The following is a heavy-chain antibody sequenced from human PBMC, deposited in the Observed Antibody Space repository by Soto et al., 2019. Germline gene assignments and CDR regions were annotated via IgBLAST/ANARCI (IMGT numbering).Heavy chain of an antibody. CDR2: IYYSGST. CDR1: GGSISGSSYY. V-gene: IGHV4-39*01. Sequence: SEPLSLTCTVSGGSISGSSYYWGWIRQPPGKGLEWIGNIYYSGSTYYNPSLKSRVTISVDTSKNQFSLKLSSVTAADTAVYYCMLGSGWKDFDYWGQGTLVTVSS. CDR3: MLGSGWKDFDY. D-gene: IGHD3-22*01. J-gene: IGHJ4*02.